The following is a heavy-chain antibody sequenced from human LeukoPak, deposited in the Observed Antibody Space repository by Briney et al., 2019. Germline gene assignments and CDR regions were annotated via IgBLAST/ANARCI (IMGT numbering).Heavy chain of an antibody. CDR1: GFTFSSYS. CDR2: ISSSSSYI. D-gene: IGHD2-2*01. Sequence: GGSLRLSCAASGFTFSSYSMNWVRQAPGKGLEWVSSISSSSSYIYYADSVKGRFTISRDNAKNSLYLQMNSLRAEDTAVYYCARDSNLVVPATHWGQGTLVTVSS. V-gene: IGHV3-21*01. CDR3: ARDSNLVVPATH. J-gene: IGHJ4*02.